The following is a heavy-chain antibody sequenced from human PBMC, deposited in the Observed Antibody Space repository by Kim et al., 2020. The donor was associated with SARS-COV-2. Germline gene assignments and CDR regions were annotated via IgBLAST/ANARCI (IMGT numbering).Heavy chain of an antibody. CDR3: WGKTVYKNEY. D-gene: IGHD3-16*01. J-gene: IGHJ4*02. CDR2: INLDGTRK. V-gene: IGHV3-7*01. CDR1: GFTFNTYW. Sequence: GGSLRLSCAASGFTFNTYWMSWGRQAPGKGPEWVANINLDGTRKSYMDSVKGRFTTSRENAENSLYLQMNSWRAGDTAGYYFWGKTVYKNEYWGLGPLVT.